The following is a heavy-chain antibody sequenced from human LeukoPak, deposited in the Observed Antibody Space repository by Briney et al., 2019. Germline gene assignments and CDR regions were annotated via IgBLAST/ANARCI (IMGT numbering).Heavy chain of an antibody. J-gene: IGHJ4*02. CDR2: INPNSGGT. V-gene: IGHV1-2*02. CDR3: ARDLDNYRIAARYDY. Sequence: ASVNVSCKASGYTFTGYYMHWVRQAPGQGLEWMGWINPNSGGTNYAQKFQGRVTMTRDTSISTAYMELSRLRSDDTAVYYCARDLDNYRIAARYDYWGQGTLVTVSS. CDR1: GYTFTGYY. D-gene: IGHD6-6*01.